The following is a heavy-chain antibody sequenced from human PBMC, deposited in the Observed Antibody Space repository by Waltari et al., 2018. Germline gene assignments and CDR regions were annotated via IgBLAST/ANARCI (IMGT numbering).Heavy chain of an antibody. CDR3: ARGTSGSSYYYGY. CDR1: GGSISSSSYY. V-gene: IGHV4-39*07. Sequence: QLQLQESGPGLVKPSETLSLTCTVSGGSISSSSYYWGWIRQPPGKGLEWIGSIYYSGCTYYNPTLKSRVTISVDTSKNQFSLKLSSVTAADTAVYDWARGTSGSSYYYGYWGQGTLVTVSS. CDR2: IYYSGCT. J-gene: IGHJ4*02. D-gene: IGHD3-3*01.